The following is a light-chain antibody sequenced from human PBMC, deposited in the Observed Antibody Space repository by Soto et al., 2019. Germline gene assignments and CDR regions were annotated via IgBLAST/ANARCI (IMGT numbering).Light chain of an antibody. Sequence: DIVITQSPLSVPVTPVDPASISCVSSHSLLHSNGYNYLDWYLQKPGQSPQLLIYLGSNRASGVPDRFSGSGSGTDFTLKISRVEAEDVGVYYCMQALQTPITFGQGTRLEI. CDR1: HSLLHSNGYNY. J-gene: IGKJ5*01. CDR2: LGS. V-gene: IGKV2-28*01. CDR3: MQALQTPIT.